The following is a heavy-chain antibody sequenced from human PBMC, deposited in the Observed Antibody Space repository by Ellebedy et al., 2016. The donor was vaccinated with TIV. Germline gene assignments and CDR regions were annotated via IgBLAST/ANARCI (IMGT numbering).Heavy chain of an antibody. J-gene: IGHJ4*02. CDR3: AKDRTSGDGYWVFDN. CDR2: IINTGATT. Sequence: GESLKISCAASGFTFSSFAMSWVRQAPGKGLEWVSSIINTGATTYYADSVKGRFTISRDNSKRTVDLQMNSLRAEDTAIYFCAKDRTSGDGYWVFDNWGQGTLVSVSS. CDR1: GFTFSSFA. D-gene: IGHD5-18*01. V-gene: IGHV3-23*01.